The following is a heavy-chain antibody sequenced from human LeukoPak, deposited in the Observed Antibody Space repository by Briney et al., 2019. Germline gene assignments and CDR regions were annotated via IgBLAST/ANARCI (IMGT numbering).Heavy chain of an antibody. V-gene: IGHV3-30*02. J-gene: IGHJ4*02. CDR3: ARDIWDRDYCYFDS. CDR2: IQNDGNKK. D-gene: IGHD3-3*01. CDR1: GFTFRTFG. Sequence: TGGSLRLSCVGSGFTFRTFGIHWVRQAPGKGLEWVAFIQNDGNKKVYADSVKGRFIISRDDSKSTVFLQMDSLGAEDTAVYHCARDIWDRDYCYFDSWGQGTLVTVFS.